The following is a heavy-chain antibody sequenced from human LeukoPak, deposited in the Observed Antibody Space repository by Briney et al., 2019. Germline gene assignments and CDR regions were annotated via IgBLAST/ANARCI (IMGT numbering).Heavy chain of an antibody. CDR3: ARENRGTDAFGI. J-gene: IGHJ3*02. Sequence: SETLSLTCTVSGGSISSYYWSWIRQPPGKGLEWIGYIYYSGSTNYNPSLKSRVTISVDTSKNQFSLKLSSVTAADTAVYYCARENRGTDAFGIWGQGTMVTVSS. V-gene: IGHV4-59*01. D-gene: IGHD1-14*01. CDR1: GGSISSYY. CDR2: IYYSGST.